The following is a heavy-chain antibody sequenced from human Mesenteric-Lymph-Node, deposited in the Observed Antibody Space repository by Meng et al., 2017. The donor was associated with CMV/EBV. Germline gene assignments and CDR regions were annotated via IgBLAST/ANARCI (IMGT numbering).Heavy chain of an antibody. CDR3: ARERATLAVAGIQDY. V-gene: IGHV1-46*01. D-gene: IGHD6-19*01. CDR2: INPSGGST. CDR1: GYTFTSYD. J-gene: IGHJ4*02. Sequence: GYTFTSYDMHWVRQAPGQGREWMGIINPSGGSTSYAQKFRGRVTTTRDTSTSTVYMELSSLRSEDTAVYYCARERATLAVAGIQDYWGQGTLVTVSS.